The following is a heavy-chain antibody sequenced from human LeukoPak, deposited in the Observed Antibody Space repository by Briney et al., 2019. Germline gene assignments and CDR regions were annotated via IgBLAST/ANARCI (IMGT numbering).Heavy chain of an antibody. D-gene: IGHD3-9*01. J-gene: IGHJ4*02. CDR1: GGSIRSSSYY. V-gene: IGHV4-39*01. CDR3: ARQGLGYDDILNGYSHFDY. CDR2: IYYSGST. Sequence: PSETLSLTCTVSGGSIRSSSYYWGWIRQPPGKGLEWIGSIYYSGSTYYNPSLKSRVTISVDTSKNQFSLKLSSVTAADTAVYYCARQGLGYDDILNGYSHFDYWCQGTLVTVSS.